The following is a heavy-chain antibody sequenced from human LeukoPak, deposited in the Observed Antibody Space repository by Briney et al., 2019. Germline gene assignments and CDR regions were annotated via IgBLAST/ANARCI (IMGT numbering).Heavy chain of an antibody. CDR2: TRNKANSYTT. J-gene: IGHJ4*02. D-gene: IGHD3-22*01. CDR1: GFTLSDHY. Sequence: GGSLRLSCAASGFTLSDHYMDWVRQGPGKGLEWVGRTRNKANSYTTEYAASVKGRFTISRDDSKNSLYLQMNSLKTEDTAVYYCARGLTYYYDSSSHYYLDYWGPGTLVTVSS. V-gene: IGHV3-72*01. CDR3: ARGLTYYYDSSSHYYLDY.